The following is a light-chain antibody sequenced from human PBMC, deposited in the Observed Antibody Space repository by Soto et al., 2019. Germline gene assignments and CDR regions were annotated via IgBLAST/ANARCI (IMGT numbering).Light chain of an antibody. CDR3: QQYGRSGT. CDR2: GAS. Sequence: PSTVCVSKRERATLSCRASQTFSSSYLAWYQQKPGQAPRLLIYGASNRATGIPDRFSGSGSGTDFTLSISRLAPEDFAVYYCQQYGRSGTFGQGTKVDIK. CDR1: QTFSSSY. V-gene: IGKV3-20*01. J-gene: IGKJ1*01.